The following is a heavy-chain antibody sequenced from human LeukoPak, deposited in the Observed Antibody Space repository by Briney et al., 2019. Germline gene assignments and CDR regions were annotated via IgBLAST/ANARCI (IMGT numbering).Heavy chain of an antibody. CDR1: GFTFSSYG. V-gene: IGHV3-30*03. CDR3: VAAMVRGAQPFDY. D-gene: IGHD3-10*01. Sequence: GGSLRLSCAASGFTFSSYGMHWVRQAPGKGLEWVAVISYDGSNKYYADSVKGQFTISRDNSKNTLYLQMNSLRAEDTAVYYCVAAMVRGAQPFDYWGQGTLVTVSS. J-gene: IGHJ4*02. CDR2: ISYDGSNK.